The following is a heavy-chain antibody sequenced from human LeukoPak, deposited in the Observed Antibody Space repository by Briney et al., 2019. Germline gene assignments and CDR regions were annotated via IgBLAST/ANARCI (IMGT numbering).Heavy chain of an antibody. CDR1: GFTFSSYW. Sequence: PGGSLRLSCAASGFTFSSYWMPWVRQAPGKGLVWVSRINSDGTSTNYADSVKGRFTISRDNAKNTLYLQMNSLRAEDTAVYYCASDRVTTEYWGQGTLVTVSS. CDR3: ASDRVTTEY. CDR2: INSDGTST. V-gene: IGHV3-74*01. J-gene: IGHJ4*02. D-gene: IGHD4-11*01.